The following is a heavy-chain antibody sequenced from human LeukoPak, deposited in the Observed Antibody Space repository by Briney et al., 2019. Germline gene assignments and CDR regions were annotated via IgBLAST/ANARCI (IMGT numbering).Heavy chain of an antibody. CDR3: ATDPGDSSGYYYDVY. D-gene: IGHD3-22*01. CDR2: FDPEDGET. CDR1: GYTLTELS. Sequence: ASVKVSCKVSGYTLTELSMHWVRQAPGKGLEWMGGFDPEDGETIYAQKFQGRVTMTEDTSTDTAYMELSSLRSEDTAVYYCATDPGDSSGYYYDVYWGQGTLVTVSS. V-gene: IGHV1-24*01. J-gene: IGHJ4*02.